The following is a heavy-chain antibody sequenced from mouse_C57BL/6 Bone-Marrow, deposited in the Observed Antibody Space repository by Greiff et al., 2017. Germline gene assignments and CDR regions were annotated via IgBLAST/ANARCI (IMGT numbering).Heavy chain of an antibody. J-gene: IGHJ4*01. CDR2: IDPSDSEP. CDR3: ARFYYSNPYYAMDY. D-gene: IGHD2-5*01. Sequence: QVQLQQPGAELVRPGSSVKLSCKASGYTFTSYWMHWVKQRPIQGLEWIGNIDPSDSEPHYNQKFKDKATLTVDKSSSTAYMQISSLPSEDSAVYYCARFYYSNPYYAMDYWGQGTSVTVSS. V-gene: IGHV1-52*01. CDR1: GYTFTSYW.